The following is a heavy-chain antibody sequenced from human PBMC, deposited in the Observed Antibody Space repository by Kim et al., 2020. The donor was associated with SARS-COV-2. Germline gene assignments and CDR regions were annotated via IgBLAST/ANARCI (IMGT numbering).Heavy chain of an antibody. V-gene: IGHV1-18*01. D-gene: IGHD6-13*01. CDR3: ARVAAAVYYYGMDV. J-gene: IGHJ6*02. CDR2: ISAYNGNT. Sequence: ASVKVSCKASGYTFTSYGISWVRQAPGQGLEWMGWISAYNGNTNYAQKLQGRVTMTTDTSTSTAYMELRSLRSDDTAVYYCARVAAAVYYYGMDVWGQGTTVTVSS. CDR1: GYTFTSYG.